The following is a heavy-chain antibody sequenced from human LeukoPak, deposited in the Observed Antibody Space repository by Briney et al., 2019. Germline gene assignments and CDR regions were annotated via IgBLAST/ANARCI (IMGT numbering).Heavy chain of an antibody. Sequence: GRSLRLSCAASGFTFSSYGMQWVRQSPGKGLEWVAVISYDGKVKYYADSVKGRFTISRDNSQNRLYLQMNSLTADDTAVYYCAKARSPRTATAFDFWGQGTLVTVSS. D-gene: IGHD6-13*01. V-gene: IGHV3-30*18. J-gene: IGHJ4*02. CDR1: GFTFSSYG. CDR2: ISYDGKVK. CDR3: AKARSPRTATAFDF.